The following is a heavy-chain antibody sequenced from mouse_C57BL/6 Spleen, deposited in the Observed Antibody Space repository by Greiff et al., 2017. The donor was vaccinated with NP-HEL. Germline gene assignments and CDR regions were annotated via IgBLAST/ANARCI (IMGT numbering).Heavy chain of an antibody. J-gene: IGHJ4*01. V-gene: IGHV1-82*01. CDR1: GYAFSSSW. D-gene: IGHD2-4*01. CDR3: ANDYGDAMDY. CDR2: IYPGDGDT. Sequence: QVQLQQSGPELVKPGASVKISCKASGYAFSSSWMNWVKQRPGKGLEWIGRIYPGDGDTNYNGKFKGKATLTADKSSSTAYLQLSSLTSEDSAVYFCANDYGDAMDYWGQGTSVTVSS.